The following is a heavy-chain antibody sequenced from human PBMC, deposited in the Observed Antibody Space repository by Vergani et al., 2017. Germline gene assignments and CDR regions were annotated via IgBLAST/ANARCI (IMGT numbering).Heavy chain of an antibody. CDR1: GFTFSSYG. D-gene: IGHD1-14*01. J-gene: IGHJ4*02. CDR3: ARDGGNHFDY. CDR2: IWYDGSNK. Sequence: QVQLVESGGGVVQPGRSLRLSCAASGFTFSSYGMHWVRLAPGKGLEWVAVIWYDGSNKYYADSVKGRFTISRDNSKNTLYLQMNSLRAEDTAVYYCARDGGNHFDYWGQGTLVTVSS. V-gene: IGHV3-33*01.